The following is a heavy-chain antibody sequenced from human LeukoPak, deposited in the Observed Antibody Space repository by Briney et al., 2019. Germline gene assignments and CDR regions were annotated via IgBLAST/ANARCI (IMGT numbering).Heavy chain of an antibody. CDR2: INPNIGGT. D-gene: IGHD3-10*01. CDR1: GYTFRGYY. Sequence: AAVTVSCRACGYTFRGYYIFWVRRAPGQGRDGRGWINPNIGGTNYAPEFQGRLTMTRDTSITTAYMELSTLRSDDTAVYDCALIGDHAWFDPWGQGTLVTVSS. CDR3: ALIGDHAWFDP. V-gene: IGHV1-2*02. J-gene: IGHJ5*02.